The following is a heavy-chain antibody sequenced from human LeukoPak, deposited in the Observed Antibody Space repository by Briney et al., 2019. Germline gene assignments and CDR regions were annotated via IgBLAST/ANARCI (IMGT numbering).Heavy chain of an antibody. Sequence: SETLSLTCTVSGGSISSYYWSWIRQPPGKGLEWIGYIYYSGSTNYNPSLKSRVTISVDTSKNQFSLKLSSVTAADTAVYYCARAGAIVGATWYFDLWGRGTLVTVSS. CDR2: IYYSGST. D-gene: IGHD1-26*01. CDR3: ARAGAIVGATWYFDL. J-gene: IGHJ2*01. V-gene: IGHV4-59*01. CDR1: GGSISSYY.